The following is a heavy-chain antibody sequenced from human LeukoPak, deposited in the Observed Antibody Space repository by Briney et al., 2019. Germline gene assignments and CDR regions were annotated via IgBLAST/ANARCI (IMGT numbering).Heavy chain of an antibody. CDR3: ARVTRGSYYYGMDV. CDR2: TYYSGST. Sequence: SETLSLTCSVSGGSISSYYWSWIRQPPGKALEWIGYTYYSGSTNYNPSLKSRVTISVDTSKNQFSLKLSSVTAADTAVYYCARVTRGSYYYGMDVWGQGTTVTVSS. D-gene: IGHD1-26*01. CDR1: GGSISSYY. V-gene: IGHV4-59*01. J-gene: IGHJ6*02.